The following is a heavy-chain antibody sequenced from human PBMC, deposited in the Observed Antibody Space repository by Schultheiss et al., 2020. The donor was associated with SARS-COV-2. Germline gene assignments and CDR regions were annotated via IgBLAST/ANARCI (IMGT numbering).Heavy chain of an antibody. V-gene: IGHV1-2*06. CDR3: ARDRLMTRSGYNGFDP. J-gene: IGHJ5*02. CDR1: GYTFTGYY. Sequence: ASVKVSCKASGYTFTGYYMHWVRQAPGQGLEWMGRINPNSGGTNYAQKFQGRVTMTRDTSISTAYMELTRLRSDDTAVYYCARDRLMTRSGYNGFDPWGQGTLVTVSS. D-gene: IGHD3-9*01. CDR2: INPNSGGT.